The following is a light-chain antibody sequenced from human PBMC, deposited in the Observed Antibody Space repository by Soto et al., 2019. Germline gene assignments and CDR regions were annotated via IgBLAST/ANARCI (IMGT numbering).Light chain of an antibody. CDR1: QGISSY. CDR3: QQLNSYPPWT. V-gene: IGKV1-9*01. CDR2: AAS. J-gene: IGKJ2*02. Sequence: DIQLTQSPSFLSASVGDRVTITCRASQGISSYLDWYQQKPGKAPKLLIYAASTLQSGVPSRFSGSGSGTEFTLTISSLQPEDFATYYCQQLNSYPPWTFGQGTKLEIK.